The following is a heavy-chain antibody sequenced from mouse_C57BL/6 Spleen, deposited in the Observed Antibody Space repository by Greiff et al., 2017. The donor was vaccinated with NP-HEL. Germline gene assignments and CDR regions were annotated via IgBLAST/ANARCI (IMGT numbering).Heavy chain of an antibody. CDR2: INPNNGGT. CDR3: ARNWEGDY. CDR1: GYTFTDYY. J-gene: IGHJ2*01. D-gene: IGHD4-1*01. Sequence: EVQLQQSGPKLVKPGASVKISCKASGYTFTDYYMNWVKQSHGKSLEWIGDINPNNGGTSYNQKFKGKATLTVDKSSSTAYMELRSLTSEDSAVYYCARNWEGDYWGQGTTLTVSS. V-gene: IGHV1-26*01.